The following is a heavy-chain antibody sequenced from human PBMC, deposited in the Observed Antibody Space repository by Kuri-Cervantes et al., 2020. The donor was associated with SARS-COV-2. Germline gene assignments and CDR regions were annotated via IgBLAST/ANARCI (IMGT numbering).Heavy chain of an antibody. Sequence: SVKVSCKASGGTFSSYAISWVRQAPGQGLEWMGGIIPIFGIANYAQKFQGRVTITADESTSTAYMELSSLRSEDTAVYYCARGEEAYDSSGYRFDYWGQGTLVTVSS. CDR1: GGTFSSYA. V-gene: IGHV1-69*13. J-gene: IGHJ4*02. CDR2: IIPIFGIA. D-gene: IGHD3-22*01. CDR3: ARGEEAYDSSGYRFDY.